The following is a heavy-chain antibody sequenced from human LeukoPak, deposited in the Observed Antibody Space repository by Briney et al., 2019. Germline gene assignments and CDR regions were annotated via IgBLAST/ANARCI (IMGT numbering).Heavy chain of an antibody. V-gene: IGHV4-59*12. D-gene: IGHD6-13*01. CDR1: GGSISSYY. CDR3: ARAAALIDY. Sequence: SETLSLTCTVSGGSISSYYWSWIRQPPGKGLEWIGYIYYSGSTNYNPSLKSRVTISVKTSKNQFSLKLSSVTAADTAVYYCARAAALIDYWGQGTLVTVSS. J-gene: IGHJ4*02. CDR2: IYYSGST.